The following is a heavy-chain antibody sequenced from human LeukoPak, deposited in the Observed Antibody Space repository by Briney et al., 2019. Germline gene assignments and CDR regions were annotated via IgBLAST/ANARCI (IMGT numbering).Heavy chain of an antibody. V-gene: IGHV3-74*01. Sequence: GGSLRLSCAASGFTFNSYLIHWVRQAPGKGLVWVSRINSAGSSPTYADSVKGRFTISRDNAKNTLYLQMNSLRAEDTAVYYCARVGGSSWGYFYYHMDVWGKGTAVTVSS. CDR3: ARVGGSSWGYFYYHMDV. D-gene: IGHD6-13*01. CDR1: GFTFNSYL. CDR2: INSAGSSP. J-gene: IGHJ6*03.